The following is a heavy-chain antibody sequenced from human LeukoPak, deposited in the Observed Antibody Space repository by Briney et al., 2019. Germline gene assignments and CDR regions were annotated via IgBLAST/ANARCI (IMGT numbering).Heavy chain of an antibody. D-gene: IGHD3-9*01. V-gene: IGHV3-21*01. CDR3: ARTLYDILTGYLYYFDY. J-gene: IGHJ4*02. CDR1: GFTFSSYS. Sequence: PGGSLRLSCAASGFTFSSYSMNWVRQAPGKGLEWVSSISSSSSYIYYADSVKGRFTISRDNAKNSLYLQMNSLRAEDTAVYYCARTLYDILTGYLYYFDYWGQGTLVTVSS. CDR2: ISSSSSYI.